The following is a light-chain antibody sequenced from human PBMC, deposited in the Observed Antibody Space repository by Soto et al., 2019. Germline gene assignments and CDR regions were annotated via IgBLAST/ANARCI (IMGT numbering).Light chain of an antibody. J-gene: IGKJ1*01. CDR3: QQYHNLWT. CDR1: HYVYSN. V-gene: IGKV3-15*01. Sequence: EMVVTQSPATLSVSPGERATLSCTASHYVYSNVAWFQQRPGQAPRLLIYRASTRATGTPARFSGSGSGTEFTLTITSLQSEDFALYYCQQYHNLWTFGQGTEVEIK. CDR2: RAS.